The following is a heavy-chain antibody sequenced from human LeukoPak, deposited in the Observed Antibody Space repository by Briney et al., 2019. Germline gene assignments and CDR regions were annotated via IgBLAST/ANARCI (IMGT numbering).Heavy chain of an antibody. J-gene: IGHJ2*01. Sequence: PSETLSLTCAVYGGSFSGYYWSWIRQPPGKGLEWTGESNHSGSTNYNPSLKSRVTISVDKSKNQFSLKLSSVTAADTAVYYCARDLVVVPAAIGGYWYFDLWGRGTLVTVSS. CDR3: ARDLVVVPAAIGGYWYFDL. V-gene: IGHV4-34*01. D-gene: IGHD2-2*02. CDR1: GGSFSGYY. CDR2: SNHSGST.